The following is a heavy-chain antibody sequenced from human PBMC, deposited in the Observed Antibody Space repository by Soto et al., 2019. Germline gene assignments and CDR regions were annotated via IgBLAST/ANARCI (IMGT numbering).Heavy chain of an antibody. CDR3: ARVVRCTRSGCYYLAMDV. CDR1: GASVSSGYYY. J-gene: IGHJ6*02. D-gene: IGHD2-15*01. Sequence: QVQLQESGPGLVKPSETLSLTCSVSGASVSSGYYYWTWIRQPPGKGLEWIGSILSSGRTNYNPSLKSRVSMSVDTSKNQFSLRLTSVGAADTAIYFCARVVRCTRSGCYYLAMDVWGQGTTVTVFS. CDR2: ILSSGRT. V-gene: IGHV4-61*01.